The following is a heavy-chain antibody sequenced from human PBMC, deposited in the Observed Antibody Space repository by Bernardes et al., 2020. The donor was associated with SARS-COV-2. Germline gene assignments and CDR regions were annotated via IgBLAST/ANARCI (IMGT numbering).Heavy chain of an antibody. CDR1: GFSFSSYW. J-gene: IGHJ4*02. V-gene: IGHV3-74*01. CDR3: ARDHLDYYSDY. CDR2: ISYDGRTI. Sequence: GGSLRLSCAASGFSFSSYWMHWVRQVPGKGLVWVSRISYDGRTIDYADSVKGRFTISRDNAKNSLYLQMNNLRADDTAVYYCARDHLDYYSDYWGQGTLVTVSS.